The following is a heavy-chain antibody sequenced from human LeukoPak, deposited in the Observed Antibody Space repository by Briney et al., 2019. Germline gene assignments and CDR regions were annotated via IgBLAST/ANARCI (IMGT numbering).Heavy chain of an antibody. V-gene: IGHV3-30*01. J-gene: IGHJ4*02. CDR3: ARDGPGYSSGWYYFDY. CDR1: GFTFCGNW. Sequence: GGSLRLSCAASGFTFCGNWMHWVRQAPGKGLEWVAVISYDGSNKYYADTVKGRFTISRDNSKNTLYLQMNSLRAEDTAVYYCARDGPGYSSGWYYFDYWGQGTLVTVSS. CDR2: ISYDGSNK. D-gene: IGHD6-19*01.